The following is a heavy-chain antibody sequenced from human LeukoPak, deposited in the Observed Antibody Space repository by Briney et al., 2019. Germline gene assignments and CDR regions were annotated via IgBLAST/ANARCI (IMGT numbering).Heavy chain of an antibody. CDR1: GYTFTSYY. V-gene: IGHV1-18*04. D-gene: IGHD1-26*01. CDR3: ATVRVGASLHFDY. J-gene: IGHJ4*02. Sequence: ASVKVSCKASGYTFTSYYMHWVRQAPGQGLEWMGWISAYNGNTNYAQKLQGRVTMTTDTSTSTAYMELRSLRSDDTAVYYCATVRVGASLHFDYWGQGTLVTVSS. CDR2: ISAYNGNT.